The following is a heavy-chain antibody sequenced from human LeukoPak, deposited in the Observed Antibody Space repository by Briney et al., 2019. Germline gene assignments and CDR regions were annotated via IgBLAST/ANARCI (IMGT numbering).Heavy chain of an antibody. CDR1: GFTFSSYA. V-gene: IGHV3-30-3*01. D-gene: IGHD3-10*01. CDR3: AKGGVECFDY. Sequence: GGSLRLSCAASGFTFSSYAMHWVRQAPGKGLEWVAVISYDGSNKYYADSVKGRFTISRDNSKNTLYLQMNSLRAEDTAVYYCAKGGVECFDYWGQGTLVTVSS. CDR2: ISYDGSNK. J-gene: IGHJ4*02.